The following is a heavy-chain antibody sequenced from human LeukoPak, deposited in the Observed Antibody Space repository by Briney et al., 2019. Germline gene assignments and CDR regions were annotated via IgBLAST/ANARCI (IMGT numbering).Heavy chain of an antibody. CDR3: ARVGQRWLQFDYYYMDV. D-gene: IGHD5-24*01. CDR1: GFTFSSEG. Sequence: GGSLRLSCAASGFTFSSEGMHWIRQAPGKGLEWVAFIVSDGSNKYHADSVKGRFTISRDNAKNSLYLQMNSLRAEDTAVYYCARVGQRWLQFDYYYMDVWGKGTTVTVSS. CDR2: IVSDGSNK. V-gene: IGHV3-30*02. J-gene: IGHJ6*03.